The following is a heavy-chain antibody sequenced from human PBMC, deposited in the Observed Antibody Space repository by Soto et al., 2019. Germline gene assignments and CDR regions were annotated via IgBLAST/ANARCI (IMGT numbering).Heavy chain of an antibody. J-gene: IGHJ6*02. CDR3: AKENAYGMDV. CDR2: ISWNSGSI. CDR1: GFTFDDYA. Sequence: SLRLSCAASGFTFDDYAMHWVRQAPGKGLEWVSGISWNSGSIGYADSVKGRFTISRDNAKNSLYLQMNSLRAEDTALYYCAKENAYGMDVWGQGTTVTVSS. V-gene: IGHV3-9*01.